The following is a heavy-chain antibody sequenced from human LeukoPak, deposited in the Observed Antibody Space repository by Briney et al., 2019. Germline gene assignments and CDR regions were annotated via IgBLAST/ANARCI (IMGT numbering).Heavy chain of an antibody. J-gene: IGHJ5*02. Sequence: SETLSLTCTVSGGSISSYYWSWIRQPAGKGLEWIGRIYTSGSTNYNLSLKSRVTMSVDTSKNQFSLKLSSVTAADTAVYYCARYPVLRFRNWFDPWGQGTLVTVSS. CDR1: GGSISSYY. CDR2: IYTSGST. D-gene: IGHD3-3*01. V-gene: IGHV4-4*07. CDR3: ARYPVLRFRNWFDP.